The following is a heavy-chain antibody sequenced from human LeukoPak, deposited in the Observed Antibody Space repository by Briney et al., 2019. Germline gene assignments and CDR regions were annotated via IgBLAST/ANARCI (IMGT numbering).Heavy chain of an antibody. J-gene: IGHJ4*02. Sequence: GVSLRLSCAASGFTFSSYAMHWVRQAPGKGLEWVAVISYDGSNKYYADSVKGRFTISRDNSKNTLYLQMNSLRTEDTALYFCAKDMAYGAHCFDYWGQGTLVTVSS. CDR1: GFTFSSYA. D-gene: IGHD4-17*01. CDR2: ISYDGSNK. V-gene: IGHV3-30-3*01. CDR3: AKDMAYGAHCFDY.